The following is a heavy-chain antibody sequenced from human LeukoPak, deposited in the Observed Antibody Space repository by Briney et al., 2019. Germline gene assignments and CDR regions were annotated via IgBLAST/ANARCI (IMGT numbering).Heavy chain of an antibody. CDR2: IRSKANSYAT. Sequence: GGSLRLSCAASGFTFSGSAMHWVRQASGKGLEWVGRIRSKANSYATAYAASVKGRFTISRDDSKNTAYLQMNSLKTEDTAVYYCTRQDSSSWYLENWFDPWGQGTLVTVSS. J-gene: IGHJ5*02. CDR1: GFTFSGSA. CDR3: TRQDSSSWYLENWFDP. D-gene: IGHD6-13*01. V-gene: IGHV3-73*01.